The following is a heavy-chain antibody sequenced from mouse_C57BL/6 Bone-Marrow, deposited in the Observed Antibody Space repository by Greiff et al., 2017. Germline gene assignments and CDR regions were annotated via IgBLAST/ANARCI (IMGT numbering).Heavy chain of an antibody. D-gene: IGHD2-5*01. J-gene: IGHJ4*01. CDR2: IYPGSGST. CDR1: GYTFTSYW. V-gene: IGHV1-55*01. Sequence: QVHVKQPGAELVKPGASVKMSCKASGYTFTSYWITWVKQRPGQGLEWIGDIYPGSGSTNYNEKFKSKATLTVDTSSSTAYMQLSSLTSEDSAVYYCARLRVYSNLYAMDYWGQGTSVTVSS. CDR3: ARLRVYSNLYAMDY.